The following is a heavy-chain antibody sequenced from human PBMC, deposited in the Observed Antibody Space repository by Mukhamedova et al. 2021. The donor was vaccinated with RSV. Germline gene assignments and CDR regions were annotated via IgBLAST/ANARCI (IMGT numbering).Heavy chain of an antibody. CDR3: ARRRPPGGAYYYGSGSYPFDY. D-gene: IGHD3-10*01. Sequence: GSIYYSGSTYYNPSLKSRVTISVDTSKNQFSLKLSSVTAADTAVYYCARRRPPGGAYYYGSGSYPFDYWGQGTLVTVPS. J-gene: IGHJ4*02. V-gene: IGHV4-39*01. CDR2: IYYSGST.